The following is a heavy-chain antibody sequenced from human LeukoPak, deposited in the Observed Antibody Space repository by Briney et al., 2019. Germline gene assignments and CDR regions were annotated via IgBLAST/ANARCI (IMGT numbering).Heavy chain of an antibody. CDR2: IYSGGST. J-gene: IGHJ6*02. CDR3: ARSITMVRGVIKNYYYGMDV. CDR1: GFTVSSNY. V-gene: IGHV3-53*04. Sequence: GGSLRLSCAASGFTVSSNYMSWVRQAPGKGLEWVSVIYSGGSTYYADSVKGRLTISRHNSKNTLYLQMNSLRAEDTAVYYCARSITMVRGVIKNYYYGMDVWGQGTTVTVSS. D-gene: IGHD3-10*01.